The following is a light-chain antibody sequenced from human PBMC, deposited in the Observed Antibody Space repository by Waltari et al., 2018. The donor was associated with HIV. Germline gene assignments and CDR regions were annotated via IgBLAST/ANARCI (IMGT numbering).Light chain of an antibody. CDR3: QQRSNWPYT. Sequence: EIVLTQSPATLSLSPGERATLSCRASQSVSSYLAWYQQKPGQAPRLLIYDASNRATGIPARFSGSRSGTDFTLTISSLEPEDFAVYYCQQRSNWPYTFDQETKLEIK. V-gene: IGKV3-11*01. CDR1: QSVSSY. CDR2: DAS. J-gene: IGKJ2*01.